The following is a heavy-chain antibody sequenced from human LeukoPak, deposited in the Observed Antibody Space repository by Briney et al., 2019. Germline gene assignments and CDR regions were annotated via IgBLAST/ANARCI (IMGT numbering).Heavy chain of an antibody. CDR1: GGTFSSYA. CDR2: MNPNSGNT. J-gene: IGHJ4*02. V-gene: IGHV1-8*02. D-gene: IGHD3-9*01. Sequence: ASVKVSCKASGGTFSSYAISWVRQAPGQGLEWMGWMNPNSGNTGYAQKFQGRVTMTRNTSISTAYMELSSLRSEDTAVYYCARGRPYYDILTGPDYWGQGTLVTVSS. CDR3: ARGRPYYDILTGPDY.